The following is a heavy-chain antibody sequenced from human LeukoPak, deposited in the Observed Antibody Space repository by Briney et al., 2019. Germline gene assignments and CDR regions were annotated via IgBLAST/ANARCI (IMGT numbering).Heavy chain of an antibody. Sequence: SSETLSLTCTVSGGSTSSSNYYWGWIRQHPGKGLEWIGYIYYSGSTYYNPSLKSRVTISVDTSKNQFSLKLSSVTAADTAVCYCARGRDFWSGYYYFDYWGQGTLVTVSS. D-gene: IGHD3-3*01. V-gene: IGHV4-31*03. CDR3: ARGRDFWSGYYYFDY. CDR1: GGSTSSSNYY. J-gene: IGHJ4*02. CDR2: IYYSGST.